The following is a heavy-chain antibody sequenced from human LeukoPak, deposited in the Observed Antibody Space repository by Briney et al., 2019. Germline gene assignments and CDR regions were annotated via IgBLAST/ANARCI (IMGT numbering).Heavy chain of an antibody. J-gene: IGHJ5*02. Sequence: TSSETLSLTCAVYGGSFSGYYWSWIRQPPGKGLEWIGEINHSGSTNYNPSLKSRVTISVDTSKNQFSLKLNSVTAADTAVYYCATYGSGSYRFDPWGQGTLVTVSS. D-gene: IGHD3-10*01. CDR3: ATYGSGSYRFDP. CDR2: INHSGST. V-gene: IGHV4-34*01. CDR1: GGSFSGYY.